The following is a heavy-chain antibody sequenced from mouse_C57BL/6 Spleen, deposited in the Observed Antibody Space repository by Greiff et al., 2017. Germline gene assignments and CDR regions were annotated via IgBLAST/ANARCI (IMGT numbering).Heavy chain of an antibody. CDR2: IDPSDSYT. CDR3: ALYSNFVRGYFDV. D-gene: IGHD2-5*01. V-gene: IGHV1-69*01. CDR1: GYTFTSYW. J-gene: IGHJ1*03. Sequence: QVQLQQPGAELVMPGASVKLSCKASGYTFTSYWMHWVKQRPGQGLEWIGEIDPSDSYTNYNQQFKGKSTLTVEKSSSTAYRQLSSLTSEDSAVYYCALYSNFVRGYFDVWGTGTTVTVSS.